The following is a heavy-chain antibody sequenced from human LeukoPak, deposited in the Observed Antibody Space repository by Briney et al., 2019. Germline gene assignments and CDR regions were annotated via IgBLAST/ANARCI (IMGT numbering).Heavy chain of an antibody. CDR1: GFPFSSYS. CDR2: ISSSSSYI. Sequence: GGSLSLSFAASGFPFSSYSMNWVRQAPGKGLEWVSCISSSSSYIYYADSVKGRFTTSRDNAKNSLYLQMNSLRADDTAVYYCARDAGRGDYWGQGALVTVSS. D-gene: IGHD3-16*01. J-gene: IGHJ4*02. CDR3: ARDAGRGDY. V-gene: IGHV3-21*01.